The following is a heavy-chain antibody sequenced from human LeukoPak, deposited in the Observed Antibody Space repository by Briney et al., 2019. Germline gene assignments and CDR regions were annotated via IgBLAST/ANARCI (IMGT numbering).Heavy chain of an antibody. CDR3: AIEFSSGYFDWFDT. CDR1: GGTFSSYA. Sequence: GASVKVSCKASGGTFSSYAISWVRQAPGQGLEWMGGIIPIFGTANYAQKFQGRVTITADESTSTAYMELSSLRSEDTAVYYCAIEFSSGYFDWFDTRGQGTLVTVSS. V-gene: IGHV1-69*13. CDR2: IIPIFGTA. J-gene: IGHJ5*02. D-gene: IGHD3-22*01.